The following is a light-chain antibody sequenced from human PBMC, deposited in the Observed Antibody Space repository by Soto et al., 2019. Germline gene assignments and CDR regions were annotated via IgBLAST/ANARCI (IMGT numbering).Light chain of an antibody. CDR1: QSVSRY. CDR2: DAS. CDR3: QQFSSPPFFP. V-gene: IGKV3-11*01. Sequence: EIVLTQSPATLSLSPGERATLSCRASQSVSRYLAWYQQKPGQAPRLLIYDASNRATGIPARFSGSGSGTDFTLTISSLQAEDVAIYYCQQFSSPPFFPFGQGTKVEIK. J-gene: IGKJ2*01.